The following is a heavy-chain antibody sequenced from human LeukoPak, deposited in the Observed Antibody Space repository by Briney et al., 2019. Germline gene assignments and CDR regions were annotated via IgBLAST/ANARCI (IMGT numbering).Heavy chain of an antibody. V-gene: IGHV3-30-3*01. CDR3: ARAGARGYSYGFIPDYYYGMDV. CDR2: ISYDGSNK. J-gene: IGHJ6*02. CDR1: GFTFSSYA. D-gene: IGHD5-18*01. Sequence: PGRSLRLSCAASGFTFSSYAMHWVRQAPGKGLEWVAVISYDGSNKYYADSVKGRFTISRDNSKNTLYLQMNSLRAEDTAVYYYARAGARGYSYGFIPDYYYGMDVWGQGTTVTVSS.